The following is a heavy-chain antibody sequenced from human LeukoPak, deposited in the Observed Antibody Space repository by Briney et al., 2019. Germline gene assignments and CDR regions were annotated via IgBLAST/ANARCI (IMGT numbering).Heavy chain of an antibody. CDR1: GFTFSTYW. V-gene: IGHV3-7*01. Sequence: GGSLRLSCAASGFTFSTYWMSWVRQAPGKGLEWVANIRQDGSDKYYVDSVKGRFTISRDNSKNTLYLQINSLRAEDTAVYYCARDPNNWDLLEYYFDYWGQGTLVTVSS. J-gene: IGHJ4*02. D-gene: IGHD1-26*01. CDR2: IRQDGSDK. CDR3: ARDPNNWDLLEYYFDY.